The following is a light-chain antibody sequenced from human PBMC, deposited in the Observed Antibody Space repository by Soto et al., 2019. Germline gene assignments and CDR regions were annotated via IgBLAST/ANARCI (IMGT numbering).Light chain of an antibody. J-gene: IGKJ1*01. Sequence: ENVLTQSPGTLSLSPGERATLSSRASKSASSSYLALYQKKPGQDPRLLIYGAHSRATGIPDRFSGSGSGTDFTLTISRLVPEDFAVYCCQQYGSSPKTFGQGTNVEIK. CDR2: GAH. V-gene: IGKV3-20*01. CDR1: KSASSSY. CDR3: QQYGSSPKT.